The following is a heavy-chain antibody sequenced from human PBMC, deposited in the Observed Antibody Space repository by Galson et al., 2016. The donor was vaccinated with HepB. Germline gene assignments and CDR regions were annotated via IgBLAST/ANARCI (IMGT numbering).Heavy chain of an antibody. CDR3: ARGATAGGPLNFDF. V-gene: IGHV3-30-3*01. Sequence: SLRLSCAASGFTFSTYAMHWVRQAPGKGLEWVALILYDGSTKFYADSVKGRFTISRDNSKNTLYVHVNNLRKEDTAVYYCARGATAGGPLNFDFWGQGTLVTVSS. J-gene: IGHJ4*02. CDR2: ILYDGSTK. D-gene: IGHD6-13*01. CDR1: GFTFSTYA.